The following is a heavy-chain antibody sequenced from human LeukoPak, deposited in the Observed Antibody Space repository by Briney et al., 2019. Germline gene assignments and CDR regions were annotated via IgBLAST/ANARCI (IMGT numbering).Heavy chain of an antibody. CDR3: ARGRPRIAVAGTRGWFDP. Sequence: SETLSLTCAVYGGSFSGYYWSWIRQPPGKGLEWIGEINHSGSTNYNPSLKSRVTISVDTSKNQFSLKLSSVTAADTAVYYCARGRPRIAVAGTRGWFDPWGQGTLVTVSS. CDR1: GGSFSGYY. CDR2: INHSGST. J-gene: IGHJ5*02. V-gene: IGHV4-34*01. D-gene: IGHD6-19*01.